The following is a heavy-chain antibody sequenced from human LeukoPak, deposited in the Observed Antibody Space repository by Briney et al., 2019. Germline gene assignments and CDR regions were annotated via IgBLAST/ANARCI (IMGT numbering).Heavy chain of an antibody. D-gene: IGHD6-19*01. Sequence: GGSLRLSCAGSGFTFSSYWMSWVRQAPGKGLEWVASINRDGSEKNNVDSVKGRFTISRDNAKKSLYLQMNSLRAEDTAVYYCARAVAPENRSGWGALGSWGQGTPVTVSS. CDR1: GFTFSSYW. V-gene: IGHV3-7*05. CDR2: INRDGSEK. J-gene: IGHJ5*02. CDR3: ARAVAPENRSGWGALGS.